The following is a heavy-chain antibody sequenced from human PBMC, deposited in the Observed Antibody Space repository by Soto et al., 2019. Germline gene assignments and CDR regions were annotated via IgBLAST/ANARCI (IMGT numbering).Heavy chain of an antibody. CDR1: GYSISSGYY. CDR2: IYHSGST. J-gene: IGHJ4*02. D-gene: IGHD6-19*01. V-gene: IGHV4-38-2*01. Sequence: SETLSLTCAVSGYSISSGYYWGWIRQPPGKGLEWIGSIYHSGSTYYNPSLKSRVTISVDTSKNQFSLKLSSVTAADTAVYYCARVGSSGWARDYWGPGTLVTVSS. CDR3: ARVGSSGWARDY.